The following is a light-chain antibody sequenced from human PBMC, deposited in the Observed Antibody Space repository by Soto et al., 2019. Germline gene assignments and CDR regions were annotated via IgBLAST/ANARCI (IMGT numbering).Light chain of an antibody. CDR1: SSDVGSYNL. CDR3: CSYAGSHYV. Sequence: QSVLTQPASGSGSPGQSITISCTGTSSDVGSYNLVSWYQQHPGKAPKLMIYEVSKWPSGISNRFSGSKSGNTASLTISGLQAEDEGDYYCCSYAGSHYVFGTGTKVTVL. V-gene: IGLV2-23*02. CDR2: EVS. J-gene: IGLJ1*01.